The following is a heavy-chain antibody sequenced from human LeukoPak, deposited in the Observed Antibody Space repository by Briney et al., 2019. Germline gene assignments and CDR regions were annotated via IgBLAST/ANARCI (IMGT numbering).Heavy chain of an antibody. Sequence: SETLRLTCAVSGGSISTTDFDWAWIRQPPGQGLEWIATISSSGKSYYNPYLMSRVTISVDTSTNQFSLDVTSVTAADTGLFYCARFKGGAGFDQWGRG. D-gene: IGHD1-26*01. V-gene: IGHV4-39*01. CDR3: ARFKGGAGFDQ. CDR2: ISSSGKS. CDR1: GGSISTTDFD. J-gene: IGHJ4*02.